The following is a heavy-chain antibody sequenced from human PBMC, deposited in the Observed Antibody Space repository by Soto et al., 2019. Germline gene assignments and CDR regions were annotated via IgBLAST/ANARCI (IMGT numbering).Heavy chain of an antibody. CDR1: GFTFDDYS. J-gene: IGHJ4*01. CDR2: ISWNSGSI. CDR3: AKSRRLVFSFFVAY. V-gene: IGHV3-9*01. D-gene: IGHD6-19*01. Sequence: EVQLVESGGGLVQPGRSLRLSCAASGFTFDDYSMHWVRQAPGKGLEWVAGISWNSGSIYYADSVKGRFTISRDNAKNCLYMQMNSQRAEGPVLYVRAKSRRLVFSFFVAYWGSGNRVTVSS.